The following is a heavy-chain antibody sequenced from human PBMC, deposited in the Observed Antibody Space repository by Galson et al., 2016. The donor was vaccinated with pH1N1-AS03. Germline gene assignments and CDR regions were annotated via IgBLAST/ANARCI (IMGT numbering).Heavy chain of an antibody. Sequence: SLRLSCAASGFTFSDYAIHWVRQAPGKGLQWVAVVSDDGNTKYYADSVRGRFTISRDNSENTVYLQMSSLRIEDTGLYYCARVADEIRGKPNNWFDPWGQGTLVTVAS. D-gene: IGHD1-1*01. CDR3: ARVADEIRGKPNNWFDP. CDR2: VSDDGNTK. V-gene: IGHV3-30*15. CDR1: GFTFSDYA. J-gene: IGHJ5*02.